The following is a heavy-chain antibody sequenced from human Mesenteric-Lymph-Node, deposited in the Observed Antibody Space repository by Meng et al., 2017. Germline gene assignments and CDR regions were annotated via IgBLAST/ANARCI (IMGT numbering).Heavy chain of an antibody. V-gene: IGHV1-2*06. CDR3: ARDPGLDR. J-gene: IGHJ5*02. CDR2: ISPHSGGT. CDR1: GYTFTASS. Sequence: GQLLQSGGDEQGPGASVKVSCKASGYTFTASSLNWVRQAPGQGLEWMGRISPHSGGTDYAQNFQGRVTLTRDTSISTAYMQMSGLTSDDTAVYYCARDPGLDRWGRGTLVTVSS.